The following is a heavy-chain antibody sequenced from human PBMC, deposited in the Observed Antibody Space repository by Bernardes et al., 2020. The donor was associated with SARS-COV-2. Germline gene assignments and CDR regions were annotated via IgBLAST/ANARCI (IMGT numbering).Heavy chain of an antibody. CDR2: IIPIFGTA. J-gene: IGHJ3*02. CDR1: GGTFSSYA. CDR3: ASEVQLERRDAFDI. D-gene: IGHD1-1*01. V-gene: IGHV1-69*13. Sequence: SVKVSCKASGGTFSSYAISWVRQAPGQGLEWMGRIIPIFGTANYAQKFQGRVTITADESTSTAYMELSSLRSEDTAVYYCASEVQLERRDAFDIWGQGTMVTVSS.